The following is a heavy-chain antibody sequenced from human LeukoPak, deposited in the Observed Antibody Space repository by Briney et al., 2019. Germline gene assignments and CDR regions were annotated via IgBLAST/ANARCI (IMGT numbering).Heavy chain of an antibody. CDR2: ISYDGSNK. D-gene: IGHD6-19*01. V-gene: IGHV3-30*18. CDR1: GFTLSSYG. J-gene: IGHJ4*02. Sequence: GGSLRLSCAASGFTLSSYGMHWVRQAPGKGLEWVAVISYDGSNKYYADSVKGRFTISRDNSKNTLYLQMNSLRAEDTAVYYCAKLAVAGTDYWGQGTLVTVSS. CDR3: AKLAVAGTDY.